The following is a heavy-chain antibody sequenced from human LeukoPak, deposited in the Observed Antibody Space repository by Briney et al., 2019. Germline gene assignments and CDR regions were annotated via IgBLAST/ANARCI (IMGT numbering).Heavy chain of an antibody. CDR2: MYSGGSI. Sequence: GGSLRLSCAASGVTVSSNYMSWVRQAPGKGLEWVSIMYSGGSIYYADSVKGRFTISRDKSRNTQYLQMNSLRAEDTAVYYCATETRAVRGVLWGQGTLVTVSS. CDR1: GVTVSSNY. J-gene: IGHJ4*02. CDR3: ATETRAVRGVL. V-gene: IGHV3-53*01. D-gene: IGHD3-10*01.